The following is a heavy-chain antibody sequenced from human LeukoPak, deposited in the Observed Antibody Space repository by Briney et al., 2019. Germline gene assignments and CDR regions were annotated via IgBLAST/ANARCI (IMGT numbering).Heavy chain of an antibody. V-gene: IGHV3-23*01. Sequence: GSLRLSCAASGFTFSSYAMSWVRQAPGKGLEWVSAISGSGGSAYYADSVKGRFTISRDNSKNTLYLQMNSLRAEDTAVYYCAPKEAVAAPFDYWGQGTLVTVSS. CDR3: APKEAVAAPFDY. J-gene: IGHJ4*02. D-gene: IGHD6-19*01. CDR2: ISGSGGSA. CDR1: GFTFSSYA.